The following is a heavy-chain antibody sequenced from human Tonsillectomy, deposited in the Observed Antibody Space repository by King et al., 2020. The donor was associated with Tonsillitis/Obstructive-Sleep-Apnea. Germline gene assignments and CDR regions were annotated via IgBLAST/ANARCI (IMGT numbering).Heavy chain of an antibody. CDR3: AAYIRGGWYKGAFDI. CDR1: GFTFSSYA. D-gene: IGHD6-19*01. CDR2: ISGSGGST. Sequence: VQLVESGGGLVQPGGSLRLSCAASGFTFSSYAMSWVRQAPGKGLDWVSAISGSGGSTYYAVSVKGRFTISRDNSKTTLYLQMNSLRAEDTAVYYCAAYIRGGWYKGAFDIWGQGTMVTVSS. V-gene: IGHV3-23*04. J-gene: IGHJ3*02.